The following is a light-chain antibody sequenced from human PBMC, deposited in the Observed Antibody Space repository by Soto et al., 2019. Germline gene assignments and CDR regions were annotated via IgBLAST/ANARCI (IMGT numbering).Light chain of an antibody. V-gene: IGKV3-20*01. CDR1: QSVSNSY. Sequence: EIVLTQSPGTLSLSPGERATLSCRASQSVSNSYLAWYQQKPGQAPRLLIYGASSRATGIPDRFSGSGSGTDFTLTISRLEPEDFAVYYCQQYGSSWTFGQGTKLEIK. CDR2: GAS. CDR3: QQYGSSWT. J-gene: IGKJ2*02.